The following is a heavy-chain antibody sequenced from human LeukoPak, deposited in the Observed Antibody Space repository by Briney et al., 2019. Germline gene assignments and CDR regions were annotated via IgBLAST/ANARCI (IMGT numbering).Heavy chain of an antibody. CDR3: GTHAGRTGSDD. J-gene: IGHJ4*02. Sequence: GGSLRLSCATSGFIFSVYYMSWIRRAPGKGLEWVSYISGSGNDISYADSVKGRFTISRDNAKGSLYLQMNSLRAADTAVYYCGTHAGRTGSDDWGQGTLVTVSS. D-gene: IGHD3/OR15-3a*01. CDR2: ISGSGNDI. CDR1: GFIFSVYY. V-gene: IGHV3-11*01.